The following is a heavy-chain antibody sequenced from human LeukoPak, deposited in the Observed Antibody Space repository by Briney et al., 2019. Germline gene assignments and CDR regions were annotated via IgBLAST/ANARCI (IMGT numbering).Heavy chain of an antibody. Sequence: SETLSLTCTVSGGSISSYYWSWIRQPPGKGLEWIGYIYYSGSTNYNPSLKSRVTISVDTSKNQFSLKLSSVTAADTAVYYCAREGHYGDHGGSDAFDIWGQGTMVTVSS. CDR3: AREGHYGDHGGSDAFDI. CDR1: GGSISSYY. J-gene: IGHJ3*02. CDR2: IYYSGST. V-gene: IGHV4-59*01. D-gene: IGHD4-17*01.